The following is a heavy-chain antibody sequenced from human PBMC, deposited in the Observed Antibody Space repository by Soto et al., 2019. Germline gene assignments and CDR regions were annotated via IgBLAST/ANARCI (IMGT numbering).Heavy chain of an antibody. CDR2: ISSSSSYI. J-gene: IGHJ4*02. CDR3: ARDPREYYFDY. CDR1: GFTFSDYY. Sequence: GGSLRLSCAASGFTFSDYYMSWIRQAPGKGLEWVSYISSSSSYIYYADSVKGRFTISRDNAKNTLYLQMNSLRAEDTAVYYCARDPREYYFDYWGQGTLVTGSS. V-gene: IGHV3-11*05.